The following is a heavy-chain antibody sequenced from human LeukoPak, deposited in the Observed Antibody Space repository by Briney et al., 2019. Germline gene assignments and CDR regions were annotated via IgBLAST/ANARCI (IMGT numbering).Heavy chain of an antibody. J-gene: IGHJ4*02. CDR1: GFTFSNYG. Sequence: GGSLRLSCATSGFTFSNYGMHWVRQAPGKGLEWVAFIRYDGSNKYYGDSVKGRFTISRDNSKNTLYVQMNSLRVEDTAVYYCAKGSRPVVAATFFHYWGQGTLVTVSS. V-gene: IGHV3-30*02. D-gene: IGHD2-15*01. CDR3: AKGSRPVVAATFFHY. CDR2: IRYDGSNK.